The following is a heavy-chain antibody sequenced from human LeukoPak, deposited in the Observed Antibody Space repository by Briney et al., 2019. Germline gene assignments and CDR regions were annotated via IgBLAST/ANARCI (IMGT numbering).Heavy chain of an antibody. Sequence: SETLSLTCAVYGGSFSGYYWSWIRQPPGKGLECIGEINHSGSTNYNPSLKSRVTISVDTSKNQFSLKLSSVTAADTAVYYCARGLRYYYDSSVKFDYWGQGTLVTVSS. CDR3: ARGLRYYYDSSVKFDY. CDR2: INHSGST. CDR1: GGSFSGYY. D-gene: IGHD3-22*01. V-gene: IGHV4-34*01. J-gene: IGHJ4*02.